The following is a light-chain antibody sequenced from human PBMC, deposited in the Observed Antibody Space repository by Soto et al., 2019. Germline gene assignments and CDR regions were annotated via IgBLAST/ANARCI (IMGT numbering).Light chain of an antibody. CDR1: QSVASSY. J-gene: IGKJ2*01. Sequence: EIVLTQSPGTLSLSPGERATLSCRASQSVASSYLAWYQLKPGQAPRILIYGASNRATGIPDRFSGSGSGTDFTLTISRLEPEDFAVYFRQQYGDSPPNTFGQGTKVEI. V-gene: IGKV3-20*01. CDR3: QQYGDSPPNT. CDR2: GAS.